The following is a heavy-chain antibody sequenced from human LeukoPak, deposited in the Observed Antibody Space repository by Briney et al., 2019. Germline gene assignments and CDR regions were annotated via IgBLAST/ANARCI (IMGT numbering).Heavy chain of an antibody. D-gene: IGHD4-17*01. V-gene: IGHV3-23*01. CDR2: FSVSDKTT. CDR1: GFTFSNYA. CDR3: AKDRGDYTNWFDP. Sequence: GTLRLSCAASGFTFSNYAMSWVRQAPGKGLEWVSGFSVSDKTTYYADSVKGRFTISRDNSKNTLYLQMNSPRPEDTAIYYCAKDRGDYTNWFDPWGQGTLVTVSS. J-gene: IGHJ5*02.